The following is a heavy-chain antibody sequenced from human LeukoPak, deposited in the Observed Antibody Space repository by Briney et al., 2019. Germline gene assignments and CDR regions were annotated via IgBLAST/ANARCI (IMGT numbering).Heavy chain of an antibody. J-gene: IGHJ4*02. CDR3: ARIGYSSSSFDY. CDR2: IKQGGSQK. Sequence: GGSLRLSCAASGFTFSNYWMSWVRQAPGKGLEWVANIKQGGSQKYYVDSVKGRFTISRDNAKNSQYLQMNSLRAEDTAMYYCARIGYSSSSFDYWGQGTLVTVSS. V-gene: IGHV3-7*01. CDR1: GFTFSNYW. D-gene: IGHD6-6*01.